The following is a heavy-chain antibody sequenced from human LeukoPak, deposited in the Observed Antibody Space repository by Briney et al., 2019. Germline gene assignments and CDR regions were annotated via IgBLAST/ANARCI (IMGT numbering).Heavy chain of an antibody. CDR3: ARGHRGWIQLWLFDY. V-gene: IGHV4-34*01. J-gene: IGHJ4*02. Sequence: SETLSLTCAGYGGSFSGYYWSWIRHPPGKGLEWIGEINHSGSTNYNPSLKSRVTISVDTSKNQFSLKLSSVTAPDTAVYYCARGHRGWIQLWLFDYWGQGTLVTVSS. D-gene: IGHD5-18*01. CDR2: INHSGST. CDR1: GGSFSGYY.